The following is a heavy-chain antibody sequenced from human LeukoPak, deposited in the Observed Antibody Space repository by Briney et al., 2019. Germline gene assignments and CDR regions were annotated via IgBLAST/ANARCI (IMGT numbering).Heavy chain of an antibody. CDR1: GFTFSSYG. D-gene: IGHD2-8*02. J-gene: IGHJ4*02. CDR2: ISYDGSNK. CDR3: AKDAKILYYFDY. V-gene: IGHV3-30*18. Sequence: PGGSLRLSCAASGFTFSSYGMHWVRQAPGKGLEWVAVISYDGSNKYYADSVKGRFTISRDSSKNTLYLQMNSLRAEDTAVYYCAKDAKILYYFDYWGQGTLVTVSS.